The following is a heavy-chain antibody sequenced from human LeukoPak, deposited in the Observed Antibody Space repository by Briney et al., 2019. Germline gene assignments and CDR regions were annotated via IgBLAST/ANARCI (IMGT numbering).Heavy chain of an antibody. CDR3: ARGSYYDILTGYYWWGAFDI. J-gene: IGHJ3*02. Sequence: EGSLRLSCAASGFTFSSYCMSWVRQAPGKGLEWVSVIYSGGSTYYADSVKGRFTISRDNSKNTLYLQMNSLRAEDTAVYYCARGSYYDILTGYYWWGAFDIWGQGTMVTVSS. D-gene: IGHD3-9*01. V-gene: IGHV3-53*01. CDR2: IYSGGST. CDR1: GFTFSSYC.